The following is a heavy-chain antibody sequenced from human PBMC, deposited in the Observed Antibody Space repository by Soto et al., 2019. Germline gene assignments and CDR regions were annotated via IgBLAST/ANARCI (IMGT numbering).Heavy chain of an antibody. CDR2: IIPIFGTA. Sequence: ASVKVSCKASGGTFSSYAISWVRQAPGQGLEWMGGIIPIFGTANYAQKFQGRVTITADESTSTAYVELSSLRSEDTAVYYCARGFRSSLYYYYGMDVWGQGTTVTVSS. V-gene: IGHV1-69*13. CDR1: GGTFSSYA. D-gene: IGHD6-6*01. CDR3: ARGFRSSLYYYYGMDV. J-gene: IGHJ6*02.